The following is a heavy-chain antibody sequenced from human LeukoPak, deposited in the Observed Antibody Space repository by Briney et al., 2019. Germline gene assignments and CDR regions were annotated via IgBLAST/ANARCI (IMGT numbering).Heavy chain of an antibody. CDR2: IEKDGSEK. D-gene: IGHD2-21*01. CDR1: GFTFTTYW. V-gene: IGHV3-7*04. J-gene: IGHJ4*02. CDR3: AGGVGWHIDD. Sequence: GGPLRLSCAASGFTFTTYWMNWVRQAPGKGLEWVANIEKDGSEKNYVDSVKGRFTISRDNTKNSLYLQMNSLRPEDTAVYYCAGGVGWHIDDWGQGTQVTVSS.